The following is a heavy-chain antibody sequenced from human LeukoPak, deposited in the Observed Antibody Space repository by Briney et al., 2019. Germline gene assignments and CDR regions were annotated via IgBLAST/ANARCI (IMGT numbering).Heavy chain of an antibody. V-gene: IGHV3-23*01. CDR1: GFTFSSYG. J-gene: IGHJ4*02. CDR2: ISGSGGST. D-gene: IGHD3-22*01. Sequence: GGTLRLSCAASGFTFSSYGMSWVRQAPGKGLEWVSAISGSGGSTYYADSVKGRFTISRDNSKNTLYLQMNSLRAEDTAVYYCAKGFRPYDSSGYYDYWGQGTLVTVSS. CDR3: AKGFRPYDSSGYYDY.